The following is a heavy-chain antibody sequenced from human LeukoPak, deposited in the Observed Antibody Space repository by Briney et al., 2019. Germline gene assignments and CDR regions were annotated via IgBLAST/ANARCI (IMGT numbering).Heavy chain of an antibody. V-gene: IGHV3-20*04. CDR2: INWNGGST. CDR1: AFNFSSYS. CDR3: ARAVGYCSSTSCYHYYYMDV. J-gene: IGHJ6*03. D-gene: IGHD2-2*01. Sequence: GGSLRLSCAASAFNFSSYSMNWVRQAPGKGLEWVSGINWNGGSTGYADSVKGRFTISRDNAKNSLYLQMNSLRAEDTALYYCARAVGYCSSTSCYHYYYMDVWGKGTTVTVSS.